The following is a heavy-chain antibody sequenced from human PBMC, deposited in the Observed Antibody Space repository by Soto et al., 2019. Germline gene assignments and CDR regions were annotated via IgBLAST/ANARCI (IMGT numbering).Heavy chain of an antibody. CDR1: GFTFSSYA. D-gene: IGHD2-15*01. Sequence: GGSLRLSCAASGFTFSSYAMSWVRQAPGKGLEWVSAISGSGGSTYYADSVKGRFTISRDNSKNTQYLQMNSLRAEDTAVYYCAKVRGYCSGGSCYSLLWRAFDIWGQGTMVTVSS. J-gene: IGHJ3*02. CDR3: AKVRGYCSGGSCYSLLWRAFDI. V-gene: IGHV3-23*01. CDR2: ISGSGGST.